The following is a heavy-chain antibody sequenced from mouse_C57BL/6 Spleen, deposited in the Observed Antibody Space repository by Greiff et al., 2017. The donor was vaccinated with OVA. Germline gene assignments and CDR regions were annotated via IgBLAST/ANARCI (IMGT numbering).Heavy chain of an antibody. D-gene: IGHD1-1*01. CDR1: GYAFSSSW. J-gene: IGHJ1*03. V-gene: IGHV1-82*01. Sequence: VQLQQSGPELVKPGASVKISCKASGYAFSSSWMNWVKQRPGKGLEWIGRIYPGDGDTNYNGKFKGKATLTADKSSSTAYMQLSSLTSEDSAVYFCARNYYGSSYSWYFDVWGTGTTVTVSS. CDR2: IYPGDGDT. CDR3: ARNYYGSSYSWYFDV.